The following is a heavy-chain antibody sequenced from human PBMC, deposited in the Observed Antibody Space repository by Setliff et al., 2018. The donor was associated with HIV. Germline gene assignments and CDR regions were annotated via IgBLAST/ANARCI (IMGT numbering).Heavy chain of an antibody. Sequence: SETLSLTCTVSGGSISSGGYYWSWIRQHPGKGLEWIGYAHYTERTNYNPSLKSRVTISVDTSKNQFTLNLNSVTAADTAVYYCATGRRYGLFNPWGQGTLVTVSS. CDR1: GGSISSGGYY. CDR2: AHYTERT. CDR3: ATGRRYGLFNP. J-gene: IGHJ5*02. D-gene: IGHD1-20*01. V-gene: IGHV4-61*08.